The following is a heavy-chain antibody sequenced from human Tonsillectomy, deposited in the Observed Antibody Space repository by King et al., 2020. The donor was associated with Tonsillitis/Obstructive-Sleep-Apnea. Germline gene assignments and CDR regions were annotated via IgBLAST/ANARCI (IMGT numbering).Heavy chain of an antibody. CDR2: ISSNGGST. CDR1: GFTFSSYA. V-gene: IGHV3-64D*06. D-gene: IGHD1-7*01. J-gene: IGHJ6*03. Sequence: VQLVESGGGLVQPGGSLRLSCSASGFTFSSYAMHWVRQAPGEGLEYVSAISSNGGSTYYADSVKGRFTISRDNSKNTLYLQMSSLRAEDTAVYYCVKFLGVVTGTTGMIYYYYYMDVWGKGTTVTVSS. CDR3: VKFLGVVTGTTGMIYYYYYMDV.